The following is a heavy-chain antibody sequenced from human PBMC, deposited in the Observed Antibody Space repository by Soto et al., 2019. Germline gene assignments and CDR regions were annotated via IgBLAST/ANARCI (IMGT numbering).Heavy chain of an antibody. D-gene: IGHD6-19*01. CDR2: IYYSGST. CDR1: GGSVSSGSYY. CDR3: AITSQTLAVAGTRGGWYFDY. Sequence: SETLSLTCTVSGGSVSSGSYYWSWIRQPPGKGLEWIGYIYYSGSTNYNPSLKSRVTISVDTSKNQFSLKLSSVTAADTAVYYCAITSQTLAVAGTRGGWYFDYWGQGTLVTVSS. J-gene: IGHJ4*02. V-gene: IGHV4-61*01.